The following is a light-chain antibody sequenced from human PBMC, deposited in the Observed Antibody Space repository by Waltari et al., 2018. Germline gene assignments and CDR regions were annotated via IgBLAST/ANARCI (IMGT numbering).Light chain of an antibody. CDR3: QHYNSFSRT. V-gene: IGKV1-5*03. J-gene: IGKJ1*01. Sequence: DFQVTQSPSTLSAFVGDRVTITCRASQSITNWLAWYQQRPGKAPKLLVYKASNLKSNVPSRFSGSGSGTEFTLTITSLQPDDVATYYCQHYNSFSRTFGQGTKVQIK. CDR2: KAS. CDR1: QSITNW.